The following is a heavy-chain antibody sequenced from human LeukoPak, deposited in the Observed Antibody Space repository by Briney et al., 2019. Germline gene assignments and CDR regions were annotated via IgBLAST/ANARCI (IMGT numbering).Heavy chain of an antibody. CDR2: ISKSGVTI. CDR1: GLTFSSYA. CDR3: ARVRYSSSWFFDY. D-gene: IGHD6-13*01. Sequence: GGSLRLSCAASGLTFSSYAMKWVRQGPGKGLEWVAYISKSGVTIYHAESVKGRFTISRDNAKNSLYLQMDSLRAEDTAVYYCARVRYSSSWFFDYWGQGTLVTVSS. V-gene: IGHV3-48*03. J-gene: IGHJ4*02.